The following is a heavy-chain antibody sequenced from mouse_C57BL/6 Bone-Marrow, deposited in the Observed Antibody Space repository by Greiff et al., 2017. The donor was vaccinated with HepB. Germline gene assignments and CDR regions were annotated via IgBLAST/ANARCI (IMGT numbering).Heavy chain of an antibody. CDR2: INYDGSST. V-gene: IGHV5-16*01. CDR3: AREGGAAGLFAY. CDR1: GFTFSDYY. J-gene: IGHJ3*01. Sequence: EVQLVESEGGLVQPGSSMKLSCTASGFTFSDYYMAWVRQVPEKGLEWVANINYDGSSTYYLDSLKSRFIISRDNAKNILYLQMSSLKSEDTATYYCAREGGAAGLFAYWGQGTLVTVSA. D-gene: IGHD1-1*02.